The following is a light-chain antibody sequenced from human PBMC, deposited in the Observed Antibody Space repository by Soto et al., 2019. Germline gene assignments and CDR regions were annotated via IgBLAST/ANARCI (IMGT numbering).Light chain of an antibody. J-gene: IGLJ2*01. CDR2: DVS. V-gene: IGLV2-11*01. CDR1: SSDVGGYTY. Sequence: QSALTQPRSVSGSPGHSVAISCTGTSSDVGGYTYVAWYRQYPGKATKLMLYDVSKRPSGVPDRFSGSKSGNTASLTISGLQAEDEADYYCCSYAGRYIVVFGGGTKLTVL. CDR3: CSYAGRYIVV.